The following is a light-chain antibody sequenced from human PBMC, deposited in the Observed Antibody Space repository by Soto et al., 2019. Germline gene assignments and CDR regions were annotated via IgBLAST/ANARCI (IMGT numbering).Light chain of an antibody. J-gene: IGLJ1*01. CDR2: DVS. Sequence: QPELNQPASVSRSPGQSITISSTGTSSDVGGYNYVSWYQQHPGKAPKLMIYDVSNRPSGVSNRFSGSKSGNTASLTISGLQAEDEADYYCSSYTSSSTLVFGTGTKVTVL. CDR1: SSDVGGYNY. V-gene: IGLV2-14*01. CDR3: SSYTSSSTLV.